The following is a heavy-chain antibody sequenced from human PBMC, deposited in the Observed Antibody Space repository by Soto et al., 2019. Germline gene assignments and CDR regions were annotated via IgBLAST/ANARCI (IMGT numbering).Heavy chain of an antibody. CDR2: IYWDDDK. V-gene: IGHV2-5*02. CDR1: GFSLSTSGVG. D-gene: IGHD5-12*01. CDR3: AHRIRIIEYSGYEDFFDY. Sequence: GSGPTLVNPTQTLTLTCTFSGFSLSTSGVGVGWIRQPPGKALEWLALIYWDDDKRYSPSLKSRLTITKDTSKNQVVLTMTNMDPVDIATYYCAHRIRIIEYSGYEDFFDYWGQGTLVTVSS. J-gene: IGHJ4*02.